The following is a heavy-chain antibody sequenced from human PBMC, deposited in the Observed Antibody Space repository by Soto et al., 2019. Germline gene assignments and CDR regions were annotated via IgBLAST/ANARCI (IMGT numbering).Heavy chain of an antibody. J-gene: IGHJ2*01. D-gene: IGHD1-1*01. CDR1: GVPFSTYT. CDR2: ISSSSSYI. CDR3: ARLLEGDYWYFDL. Sequence: VSLGLSCAASGVPFSTYTMNWVRPAPGKGLEWVPSISSSSSYIYYADSLKGRFTISRDSAKNSLYLQMNSLRAEDTAVYYCARLLEGDYWYFDLWGRGTLVTVS. V-gene: IGHV3-21*01.